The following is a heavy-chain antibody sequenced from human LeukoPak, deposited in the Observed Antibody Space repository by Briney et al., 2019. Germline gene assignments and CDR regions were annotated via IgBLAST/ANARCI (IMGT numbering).Heavy chain of an antibody. J-gene: IGHJ1*01. D-gene: IGHD6-19*01. CDR3: ARVAVEGREFFQR. V-gene: IGHV3-66*02. CDR1: AFTASSNC. Sequence: GGSLRLSCTASAFTASSNCMSWVRQAPGKVLEWVSPIYTAGNTYYADSVKGRFTISRDISKNTLYLQMSSLRTDDTAMYYCARVAVEGREFFQRWGQGTLVTVSS. CDR2: IYTAGNT.